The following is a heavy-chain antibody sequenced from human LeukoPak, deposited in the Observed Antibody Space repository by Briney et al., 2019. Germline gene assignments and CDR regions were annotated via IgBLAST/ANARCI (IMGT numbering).Heavy chain of an antibody. J-gene: IGHJ4*02. D-gene: IGHD4-17*01. CDR3: ARVTTVTSDPDY. CDR2: ISYDGSNK. CDR1: GFTFSSYA. Sequence: GRSLRLSCAASGFTFSSYAMHWVRQAPGKGLEWVAVISYDGSNKYYADSVKGRFTISRDNSKNTLYLQMNSLGAEDTAVYYCARVTTVTSDPDYWGQGTLVTVSS. V-gene: IGHV3-30-3*01.